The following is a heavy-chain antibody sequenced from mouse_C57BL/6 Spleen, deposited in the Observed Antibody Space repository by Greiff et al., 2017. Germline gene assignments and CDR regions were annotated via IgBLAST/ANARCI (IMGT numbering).Heavy chain of an antibody. V-gene: IGHV1-9*01. CDR1: GYTFTGYW. CDR2: MLPGSGRT. D-gene: IGHD2-5*01. J-gene: IGHJ3*01. Sequence: VQLQQSGAELMKPGASVKLSCKVTGYTFTGYWIEWVKQRPGHGLEWIGEMLPGSGRTNDNEKFKGKSTFTAYTSANTSYMQLSSLTTEYSAIYYCARAIVTYRGFAYWGQWTLVTVSA. CDR3: ARAIVTYRGFAY.